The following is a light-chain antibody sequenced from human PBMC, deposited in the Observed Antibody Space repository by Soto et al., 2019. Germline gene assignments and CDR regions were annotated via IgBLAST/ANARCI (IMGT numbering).Light chain of an antibody. CDR3: QQGHIFPWT. CDR1: QRVSRY. Sequence: DIQMTQFPSSLSASVGDRVTITCRASQRVSRYLAWYQQKPGKAPKLLIFGISSLQSGVPSRFTGSGSGTDFTLTISSLQPEDFATYYCQQGHIFPWTFGLGTKVEVK. J-gene: IGKJ1*01. CDR2: GIS. V-gene: IGKV1-12*02.